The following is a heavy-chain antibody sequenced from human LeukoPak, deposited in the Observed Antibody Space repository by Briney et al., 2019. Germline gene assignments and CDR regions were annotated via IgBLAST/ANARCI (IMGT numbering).Heavy chain of an antibody. V-gene: IGHV7-4-1*02. CDR1: GYTFTSYA. CDR3: ARGTHILRYFDRSLLSGDY. J-gene: IGHJ4*02. D-gene: IGHD3-9*01. Sequence: ASVTVSCTASGYTFTSYAMNWVRQAPGQGLEWMGWINTNTGNPTYAQGFTGRFVFSLDTSVSTAYLQISSLKAEDTAVYYCARGTHILRYFDRSLLSGDYWGQGTLVTVSS. CDR2: INTNTGNP.